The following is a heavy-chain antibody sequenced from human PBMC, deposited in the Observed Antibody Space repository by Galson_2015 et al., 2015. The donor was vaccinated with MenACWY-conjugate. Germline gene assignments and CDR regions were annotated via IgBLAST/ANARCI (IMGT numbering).Heavy chain of an antibody. Sequence: SLRLSCAASGVTFSSSWMHWVRQVPGKGLVWVARIHTDGSSTRYADSVKGRFTISRDNAENTLYLHMNSLRAEDTAVYYCARAAYCGANCEYYGDYWGQGTLVAVSS. CDR1: GVTFSSSW. J-gene: IGHJ4*02. CDR3: ARAAYCGANCEYYGDY. CDR2: IHTDGSST. V-gene: IGHV3-74*01. D-gene: IGHD2-21*02.